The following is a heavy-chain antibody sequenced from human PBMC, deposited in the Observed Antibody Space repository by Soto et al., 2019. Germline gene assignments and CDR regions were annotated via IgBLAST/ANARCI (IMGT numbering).Heavy chain of an antibody. CDR2: IYYSGST. D-gene: IGHD1-20*01. Sequence: SETLSLTCTVSCGSISSSSYYWGWIRQPPGKGLEWIGSIYYSGSTYYNPSLKSRVTISVDTSKNQFSLKLSSVTAADTAVYYCASRRGITGTTRDYYFDYWGQGTLVTVSS. CDR1: CGSISSSSYY. V-gene: IGHV4-39*01. J-gene: IGHJ4*02. CDR3: ASRRGITGTTRDYYFDY.